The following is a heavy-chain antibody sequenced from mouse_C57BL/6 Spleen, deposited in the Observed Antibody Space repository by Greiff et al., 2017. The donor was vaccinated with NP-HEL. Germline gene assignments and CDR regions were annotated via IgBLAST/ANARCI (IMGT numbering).Heavy chain of an antibody. V-gene: IGHV1-53*01. D-gene: IGHD2-4*01. CDR3: ASQRAPLYYDYDWFAY. Sequence: QVQLQQSGTELVKPGASVKLSCKASGYTFTSYWMHWVKQRPGQGLEWIGNINPSNGGTNYNEKFKSKATLTVDKSSSTAYMQLSSLTSEDSAVYYCASQRAPLYYDYDWFAYWGQGTLVTVSA. CDR2: INPSNGGT. CDR1: GYTFTSYW. J-gene: IGHJ3*01.